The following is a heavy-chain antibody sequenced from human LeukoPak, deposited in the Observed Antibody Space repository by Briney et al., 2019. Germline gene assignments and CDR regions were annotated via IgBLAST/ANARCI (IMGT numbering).Heavy chain of an antibody. Sequence: GGSLRLSCAASGFTFSGFAMSWVRRTPRKGLEWVSGISGSGDNTLYADSVKGRFTISRDNSKNTLYLEMNSLRAEDTAIYYCAKMKGHPLPKYYMDVWGQGTTVTVSS. CDR2: ISGSGDNT. CDR3: AKMKGHPLPKYYMDV. V-gene: IGHV3-23*01. CDR1: GFTFSGFA. J-gene: IGHJ6*01. D-gene: IGHD1-26*01.